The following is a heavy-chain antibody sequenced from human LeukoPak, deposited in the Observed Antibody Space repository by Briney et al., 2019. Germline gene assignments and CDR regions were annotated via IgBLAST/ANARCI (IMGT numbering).Heavy chain of an antibody. Sequence: GGSLRLSCAASGFTFSSYAMHWVRQAPGKGLEWVAVISYDGSNKYYADSVKGRFTISRDNSKNTLYLQMNSLRAEDTAVYYCARHTTLEWLYFDYWGQGTLVTVSS. CDR2: ISYDGSNK. CDR1: GFTFSSYA. V-gene: IGHV3-30-3*01. CDR3: ARHTTLEWLYFDY. J-gene: IGHJ4*02. D-gene: IGHD3-3*01.